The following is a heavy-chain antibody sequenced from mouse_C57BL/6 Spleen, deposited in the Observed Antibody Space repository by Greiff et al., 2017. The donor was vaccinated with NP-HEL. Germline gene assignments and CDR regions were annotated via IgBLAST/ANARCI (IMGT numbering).Heavy chain of an antibody. J-gene: IGHJ4*01. D-gene: IGHD3-3*01. V-gene: IGHV1-64*01. CDR1: GYTFTSYW. CDR3: ARGGRDYAMDY. CDR2: IHPNSGST. Sequence: VQLQQPGAEPVKPGASVKLSCKASGYTFTSYWMHWVKQRPGQGLEWIGMIHPNSGSTNYNEKFKSKATLTVDKSSSTAYMQLSSLTSEDSAVYYCARGGRDYAMDYWGQGTSVTVSS.